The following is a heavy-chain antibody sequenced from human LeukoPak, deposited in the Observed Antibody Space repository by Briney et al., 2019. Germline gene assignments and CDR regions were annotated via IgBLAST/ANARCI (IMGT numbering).Heavy chain of an antibody. CDR1: GFTFSNAW. V-gene: IGHV3-15*01. CDR3: TTDPAYCGGDCYLGGAFDI. J-gene: IGHJ3*02. D-gene: IGHD2-21*02. CDR2: IKSKTDGGTT. Sequence: GGSLRLSCAASGFTFSNAWMSWVRQAPGKGLEWVGCIKSKTDGGTTDYAAPVKGRFTISRDDSKNTLYLQMNGLRTEDTAVYYCTTDPAYCGGDCYLGGAFDIWGQGTMVTVSS.